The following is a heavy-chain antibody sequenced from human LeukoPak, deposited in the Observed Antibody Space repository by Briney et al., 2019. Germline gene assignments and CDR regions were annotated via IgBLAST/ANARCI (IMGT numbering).Heavy chain of an antibody. D-gene: IGHD3-9*01. CDR3: ARDGVLRYFDWLFPYYMDV. Sequence: GGSLRLSCAASGFTFSSYSMNWVRQAPGKGLEWVSSISSSSSYIYYADSVKGRFTISRDNAKNSLYLQMNSLRAEDTAVYYCARDGVLRYFDWLFPYYMDVWGKGTTVTISS. CDR2: ISSSSSYI. J-gene: IGHJ6*03. V-gene: IGHV3-21*04. CDR1: GFTFSSYS.